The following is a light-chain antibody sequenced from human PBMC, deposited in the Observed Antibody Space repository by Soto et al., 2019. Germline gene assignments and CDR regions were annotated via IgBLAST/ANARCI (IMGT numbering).Light chain of an antibody. CDR2: DNG. V-gene: IGLV1-51*01. CDR1: SSNVGSNY. Sequence: QSVLTQPPSVSAAPGQKVTISCSGSSSNVGSNYVSWYQQLLGTAPKLLIYDNGKRPSGIPDRFSGSQSGTSATLGIAGLRTGDEADYYCGTWDNSLSAVFGGGTKLTVL. CDR3: GTWDNSLSAV. J-gene: IGLJ2*01.